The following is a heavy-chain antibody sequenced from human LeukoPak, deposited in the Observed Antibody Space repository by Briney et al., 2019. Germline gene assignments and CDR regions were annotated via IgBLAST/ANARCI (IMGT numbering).Heavy chain of an antibody. CDR1: GGSISSYY. CDR2: IYTSGST. D-gene: IGHD2-2*01. J-gene: IGHJ6*02. CDR3: ARDLRYCSSTSCSNYYYYGMDV. Sequence: NPSETLSHTCTVSGGSISSYYWSWIRQPAGKGLEWIGRIYTSGSTNYNPSLKSRVTMSVDTSKNQFSLKLSSVTAADTAVYYCARDLRYCSSTSCSNYYYYGMDVWGQGTTVTVSS. V-gene: IGHV4-4*07.